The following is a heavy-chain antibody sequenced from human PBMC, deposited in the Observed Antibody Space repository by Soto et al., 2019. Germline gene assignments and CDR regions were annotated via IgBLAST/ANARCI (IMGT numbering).Heavy chain of an antibody. CDR2: IYHSGSP. CDR1: GGSISSSNW. V-gene: IGHV4-4*02. Sequence: QVQLQESGPGLVKPSGTLSLTCAVSGGSISSSNWWSWVRQPPGKGLEWIGEIYHSGSPNYNPSLKSRVTISVDKSNDLCSLKLSSVTAADTAVYYCARALYVSHSSGWYASGYFDYWGQGTLVTVSS. D-gene: IGHD6-19*01. J-gene: IGHJ4*02. CDR3: ARALYVSHSSGWYASGYFDY.